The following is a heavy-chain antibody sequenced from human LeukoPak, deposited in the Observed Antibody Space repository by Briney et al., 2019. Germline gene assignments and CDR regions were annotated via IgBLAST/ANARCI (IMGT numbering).Heavy chain of an antibody. Sequence: SETLSLTCTVSGGSISSTIYYWGWIRQPPGKGLEWTGSIYYSGSTYYNPSLKSRVTISVDTSKNQFSLKLSSVTAADTAVYYCARILNLNWFDPWGQGTLVTVSS. D-gene: IGHD1-14*01. J-gene: IGHJ5*02. CDR2: IYYSGST. CDR3: ARILNLNWFDP. CDR1: GGSISSTIYY. V-gene: IGHV4-39*07.